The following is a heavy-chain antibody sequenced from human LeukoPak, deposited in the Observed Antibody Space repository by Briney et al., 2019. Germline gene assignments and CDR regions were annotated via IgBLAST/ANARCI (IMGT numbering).Heavy chain of an antibody. V-gene: IGHV1-58*01. Sequence: GASVKVSCKASGFTFTSSAVQWVRQARGQRLEWIGWIVVGSGNTNYAQKLQGRVTMTTDTSTSTAYMELRSLRSDDTAVYYCARDEGIAARYPFDYWGQGTLVTVSS. CDR1: GFTFTSSA. D-gene: IGHD6-13*01. CDR3: ARDEGIAARYPFDY. J-gene: IGHJ4*02. CDR2: IVVGSGNT.